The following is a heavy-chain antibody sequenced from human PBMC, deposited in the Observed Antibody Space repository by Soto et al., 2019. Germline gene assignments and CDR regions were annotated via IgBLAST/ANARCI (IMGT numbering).Heavy chain of an antibody. CDR1: GFTFSIYA. D-gene: IGHD3-10*01. CDR2: ISNSGGST. V-gene: IGHV3-23*01. Sequence: EVQLLDSGGGLVQPGGSLRLSCAASGFTFSIYAMTWVRQAPGKGLEWVSTISNSGGSTYYADSVKGRFTISRDTSKNTLHLQMNSLRAEDTAVYYCANIFFSGSGSYRGWFDPWGQGILFTVSS. CDR3: ANIFFSGSGSYRGWFDP. J-gene: IGHJ5*02.